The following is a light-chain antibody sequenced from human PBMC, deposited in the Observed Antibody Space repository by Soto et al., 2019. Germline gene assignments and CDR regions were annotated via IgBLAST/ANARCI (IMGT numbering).Light chain of an antibody. V-gene: IGLV2-11*01. CDR2: DVN. J-gene: IGLJ1*01. CDR3: CSFAGSYV. Sequence: QSALTQPRSVSGSPGQSVTISCTGTSSDVGGNNYVSWYQQHPGKAPKLMLYDVNKRPSGVPDRFSGSKSGNTASLTISGLQAEDEADYYCCSFAGSYVFGTGTKLTVI. CDR1: SSDVGGNNY.